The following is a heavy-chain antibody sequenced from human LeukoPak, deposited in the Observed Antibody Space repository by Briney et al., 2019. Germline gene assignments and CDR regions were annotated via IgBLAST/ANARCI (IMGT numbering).Heavy chain of an antibody. Sequence: PGGSLRLSCAASGFTFSNYDMTWVRQAPGKGLEWVSAISASGTIPYYADSVKGRFTISRDNSKNTLYLQMDSLRAEDTAVDYFARSGSGSYYKSGIFDYWGQGTLVTVSS. CDR3: ARSGSGSYYKSGIFDY. D-gene: IGHD3-10*01. J-gene: IGHJ4*02. CDR1: GFTFSNYD. CDR2: ISASGTIP. V-gene: IGHV3-23*01.